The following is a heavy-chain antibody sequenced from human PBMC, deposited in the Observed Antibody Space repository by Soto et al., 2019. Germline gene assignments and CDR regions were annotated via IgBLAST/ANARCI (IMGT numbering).Heavy chain of an antibody. CDR3: ARSPNYYYFGFDV. CDR2: IYYSGST. D-gene: IGHD3-10*01. J-gene: IGHJ6*02. CDR1: GGSVSSGDYF. Sequence: SETLSLTCTVSGGSVSSGDYFWSWLRQSPGKRLEWIAYIYYSGSTNYNPSLKSRATISVDTSKSQVSLTLTSMTAADAALYYCARSPNYYYFGFDVWGQGTAVTVSS. V-gene: IGHV4-61*08.